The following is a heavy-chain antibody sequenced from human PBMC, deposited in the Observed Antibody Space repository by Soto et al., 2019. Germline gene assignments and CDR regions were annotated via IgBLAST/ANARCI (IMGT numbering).Heavy chain of an antibody. CDR3: ETRDSGRLY. Sequence: QVQLQESGPGVVEPSGTLSLTCAVSGVSISSHDWWTWVRQPPGKGLEGIGESHQSGHTNYNSSHESRVTTSLDKSKNQLSLLRSSVTDADTAVYYCETRDSGRLYWGQGTLVTVSS. CDR1: GVSISSHDW. J-gene: IGHJ4*02. V-gene: IGHV4-4*02. D-gene: IGHD6-13*01. CDR2: SHQSGHT.